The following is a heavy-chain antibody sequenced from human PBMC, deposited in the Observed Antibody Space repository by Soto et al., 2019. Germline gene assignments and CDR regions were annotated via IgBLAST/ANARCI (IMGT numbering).Heavy chain of an antibody. CDR1: SGSFSGYY. CDR3: AERSSYHGMDV. Sequence: SETLSLTCTVYSGSFSGYYWSWIRQPPGKGLEWIGEINDSGSTDYNPSLKSRVTISLDTSKNQFSLKLTSVTAADTAVYYCAERSSYHGMDVWGQGTTVTVSS. CDR2: INDSGST. J-gene: IGHJ6*02. D-gene: IGHD3-16*01. V-gene: IGHV4-34*01.